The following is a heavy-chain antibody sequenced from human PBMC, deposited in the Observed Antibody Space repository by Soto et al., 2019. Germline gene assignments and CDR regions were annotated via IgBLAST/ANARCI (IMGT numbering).Heavy chain of an antibody. CDR1: GYTFTSYG. J-gene: IGHJ4*02. CDR2: ISAHNGNT. CDR3: ARGRDGDY. Sequence: QVHLVQSGAEVKKPGASVKVSCKASGYTFTSYGITWVRQAPGQGLEWMGWISAHNGNTDYAQKLQGRVIVTRDTSTSTAYRDLRSLRSADTAVYYWARGRDGDYWGQGALVTVSS. V-gene: IGHV1-18*01. D-gene: IGHD6-6*01.